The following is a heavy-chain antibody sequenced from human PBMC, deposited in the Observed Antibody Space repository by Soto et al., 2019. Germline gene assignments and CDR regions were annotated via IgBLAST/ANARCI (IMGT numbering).Heavy chain of an antibody. D-gene: IGHD3-10*01. V-gene: IGHV4-34*01. Sequence: PSETLSLTCAVYGGSFSGYYWSWIRQPPGKGLEWIGEINHSGSTNYNPSLKSRVTISVDTSKNQFSLKLSSVTAADTAMYFCASSGGPAGDWFVPWGQGIPVTVS. CDR2: INHSGST. CDR1: GGSFSGYY. CDR3: ASSGGPAGDWFVP. J-gene: IGHJ5*02.